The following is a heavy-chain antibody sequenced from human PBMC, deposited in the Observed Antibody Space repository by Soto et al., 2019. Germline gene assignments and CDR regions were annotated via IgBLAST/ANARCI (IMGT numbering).Heavy chain of an antibody. Sequence: PSETLSLTCAVYGGSFSGYYWSWIRQPPGKGLEWIGEVNHSGSTNYNPSLKSRVTISVDTSKNQFSLKLSSVTAADTAVYYCARIHLGELSALDYWGQGTLVTVSS. CDR3: ARIHLGELSALDY. J-gene: IGHJ4*02. CDR1: GGSFSGYY. D-gene: IGHD3-16*02. CDR2: VNHSGST. V-gene: IGHV4-34*01.